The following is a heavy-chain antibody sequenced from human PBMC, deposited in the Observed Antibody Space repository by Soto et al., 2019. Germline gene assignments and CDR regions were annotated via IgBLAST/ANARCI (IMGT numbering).Heavy chain of an antibody. V-gene: IGHV3-23*01. CDR2: IGGRATSA. CDR1: GFTFSNYA. J-gene: IGHJ4*02. D-gene: IGHD3-22*01. CDR3: AKSRYSDSSGDFYDF. Sequence: EVQLLESGGGLAQPGGSLRLSCAASGFTFSNYAMSWVRQAPGKGLEWVSGIGGRATSAYYADSVKGRFAISRDNSYNTLFLQLNSLRAEDTAVYYCAKSRYSDSSGDFYDFWGQGTLVSVSS.